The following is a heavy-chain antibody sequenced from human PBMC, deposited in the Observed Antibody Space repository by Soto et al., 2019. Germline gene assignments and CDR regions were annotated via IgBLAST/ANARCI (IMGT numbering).Heavy chain of an antibody. J-gene: IGHJ3*02. D-gene: IGHD6-6*01. CDR3: ARRAFGSSRAFDI. V-gene: IGHV3-23*01. CDR2: ISDSGGIT. Sequence: PGGSLRLSCAASGFAFSSYPMSWVRQAPEKGLEWVSGISDSGGITYNADSVKGRFTISRDNSKNTLYLQMNSLRAEDTAVYYCARRAFGSSRAFDIWGQGTMVTVS. CDR1: GFAFSSYP.